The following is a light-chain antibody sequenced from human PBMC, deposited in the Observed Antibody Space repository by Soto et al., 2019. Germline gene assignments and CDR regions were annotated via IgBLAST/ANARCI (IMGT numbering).Light chain of an antibody. CDR3: QQYSSYWT. CDR2: GAS. CDR1: QSVSSN. Sequence: EIVLTQSPATLSLSPGERATLSCRASQSVSSNLAWYQQKPGQAPRXLIYGASTRATGIPARFSGSGSGTEFTLTISSLQPDDFATYYCQQYSSYWTFAQGTKVDIK. V-gene: IGKV3-15*01. J-gene: IGKJ1*01.